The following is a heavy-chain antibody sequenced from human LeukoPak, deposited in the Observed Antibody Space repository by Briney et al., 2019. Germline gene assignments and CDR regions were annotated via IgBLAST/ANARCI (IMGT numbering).Heavy chain of an antibody. V-gene: IGHV3-43D*04. J-gene: IGHJ4*02. CDR1: GFTFDEYA. D-gene: IGHD3-22*01. Sequence: PGGSLRLSCAASGFTFDEYAMHWVRQAPGKGLEGVSLISWDGGSTYYADSVKGRFTISRDNSKNSLYLQMNSLRAEDTALYYCAKDGANYYDSSGYYGPFDYWGQGTLVTVSS. CDR2: ISWDGGST. CDR3: AKDGANYYDSSGYYGPFDY.